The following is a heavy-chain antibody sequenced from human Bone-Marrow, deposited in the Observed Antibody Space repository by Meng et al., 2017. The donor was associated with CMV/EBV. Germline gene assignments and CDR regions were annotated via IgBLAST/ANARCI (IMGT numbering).Heavy chain of an antibody. CDR1: GFTFSSYA. V-gene: IGHV3-30*04. J-gene: IGHJ6*02. D-gene: IGHD1-26*01. Sequence: SCAASGFTFSSYAMHWVRQAPGKGLEWVSVISYDRSNKYYADSVKGRFTISRDNSKNALYLQRNSLRAEDTAVYYCAREYSGSYPYYYYGMDVWGQGTTVTVSS. CDR2: ISYDRSNK. CDR3: AREYSGSYPYYYYGMDV.